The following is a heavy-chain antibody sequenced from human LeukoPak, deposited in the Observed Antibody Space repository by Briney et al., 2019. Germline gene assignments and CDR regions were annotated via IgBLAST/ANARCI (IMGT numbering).Heavy chain of an antibody. D-gene: IGHD6-6*01. CDR1: GGSISSYY. CDR2: IYTSGST. J-gene: IGHJ6*03. Sequence: PSETPSLTCTVSGGSISSYYWSWIRQPPGKGLEWIGYIYTSGSTNYNPSLKSRVTISVDTSKNQFSLKLSSVTAADTAVYYCARIHSSSAYYYYYMDVWGKGTTVTVSS. CDR3: ARIHSSSAYYYYYMDV. V-gene: IGHV4-4*09.